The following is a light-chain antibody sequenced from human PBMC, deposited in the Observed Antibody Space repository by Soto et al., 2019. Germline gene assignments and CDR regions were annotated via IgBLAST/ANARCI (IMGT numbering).Light chain of an antibody. V-gene: IGLV2-14*01. CDR2: DVS. Sequence: QSALTQPGSVSGSPGQSITISCTGTRSDVGGYDNVSWYQEQPGKAPKVMIYDVSNRPSGVSNGLSGSKSGNTASLTISGLQNEDEADYYFCSYTSSSTLVVGGGTKLTVL. CDR3: CSYTSSSTLV. CDR1: RSDVGGYDN. J-gene: IGLJ2*01.